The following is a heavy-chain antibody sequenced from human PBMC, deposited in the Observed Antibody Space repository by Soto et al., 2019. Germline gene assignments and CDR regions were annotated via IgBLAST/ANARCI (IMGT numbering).Heavy chain of an antibody. D-gene: IGHD3-10*01. CDR1: GFTFSSYW. CDR3: ASHTMVRGVIDYYYYYGMDV. CDR2: INSDGSST. J-gene: IGHJ6*02. V-gene: IGHV3-74*01. Sequence: GESLKISCAASGFTFSSYWMHWVRQAPGKGLVWVSRINSDGSSTSYADSVKGRFTISRDNAKNTLYLQMNSLRAEDTAVYYCASHTMVRGVIDYYYYYGMDVWGQGTTVTVSS.